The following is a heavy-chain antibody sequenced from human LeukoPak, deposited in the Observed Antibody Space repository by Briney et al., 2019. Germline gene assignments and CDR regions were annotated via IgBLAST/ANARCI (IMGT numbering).Heavy chain of an antibody. J-gene: IGHJ5*02. CDR3: ARNNRIAAAGTYWFDP. CDR1: GFTFSSYA. CDR2: ISYDGSNK. D-gene: IGHD6-13*01. V-gene: IGHV3-30*04. Sequence: GRSLRLSCAASGFTFSSYAMHWVRQAPGKGLEWVAVISYDGSNKYYADSVKGRFTISRDNSKNTLYLQMNSLRAEDTAVYYCARNNRIAAAGTYWFDPWGQGTLVTVSS.